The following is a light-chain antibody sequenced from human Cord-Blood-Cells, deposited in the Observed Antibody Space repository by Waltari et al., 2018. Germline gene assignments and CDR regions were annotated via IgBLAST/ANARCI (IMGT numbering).Light chain of an antibody. CDR3: QQSYSTPYR. V-gene: IGKV1-39*01. J-gene: IGKJ2*03. Sequence: DIQMTQAPSSLSASVGDRVTITCRAIQSISSYLNWYQQKPGKAPKLLIYAASSLQSGVPSRFSGSGSGTDFTLTISSLQPEDFATYYCQQSYSTPYRFGQGTKLEIK. CDR1: QSISSY. CDR2: AAS.